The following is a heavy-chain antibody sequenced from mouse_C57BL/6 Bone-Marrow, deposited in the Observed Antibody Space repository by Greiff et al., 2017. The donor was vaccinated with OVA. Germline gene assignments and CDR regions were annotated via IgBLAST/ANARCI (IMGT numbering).Heavy chain of an antibody. J-gene: IGHJ2*01. CDR3: ASRGAFITTVGYYFDY. CDR1: GYTFTSYG. Sequence: VQLQQSGAELARPGASVKLSCKASGYTFTSYGISWVKQRTGQGLEWIGEIYPRSGHTYYNEQFKGKATLTADKSSSTASMELRSLTSEVSAIYFCASRGAFITTVGYYFDYWGQGTTLTVSS. V-gene: IGHV1-81*01. CDR2: IYPRSGHT. D-gene: IGHD1-1*01.